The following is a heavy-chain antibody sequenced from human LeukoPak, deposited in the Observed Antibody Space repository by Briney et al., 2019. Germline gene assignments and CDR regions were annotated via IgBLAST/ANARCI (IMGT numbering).Heavy chain of an antibody. CDR2: IKQDGRDK. J-gene: IGHJ3*02. CDR1: GFTFSSFW. Sequence: GGSLRLSCAASGFTFSSFWMNWVRQAPGKGLEWVANIKQDGRDKQYMDSVKGRFNISRDNAKNSLFLQMNSLRGEDTAVYYCARDSSTYYFDSRAFDIWGQGTPVTVSS. CDR3: ARDSSTYYFDSRAFDI. D-gene: IGHD3-22*01. V-gene: IGHV3-7*04.